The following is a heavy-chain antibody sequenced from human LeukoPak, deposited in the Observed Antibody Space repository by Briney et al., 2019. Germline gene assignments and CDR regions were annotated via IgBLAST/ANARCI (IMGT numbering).Heavy chain of an antibody. J-gene: IGHJ3*02. Sequence: GASVKVSCKASGYTFTSFGISWVRQAPGQGLEWMGWISAYNANTNFAQNLQGRVTMTTDTSTSTAYMELRSLRSDDAAVYYCARSYYDSSGYYLQITFNDAFDIWGQGTMVTVSS. V-gene: IGHV1-18*01. CDR1: GYTFTSFG. CDR2: ISAYNANT. CDR3: ARSYYDSSGYYLQITFNDAFDI. D-gene: IGHD3-22*01.